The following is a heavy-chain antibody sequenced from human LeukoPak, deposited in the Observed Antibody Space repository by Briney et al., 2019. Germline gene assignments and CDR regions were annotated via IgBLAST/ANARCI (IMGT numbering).Heavy chain of an antibody. CDR3: ARYDYYDSSGYKIAEYFQH. CDR1: GFTFSSYA. CDR2: ISYDGSNK. J-gene: IGHJ1*01. D-gene: IGHD3-22*01. V-gene: IGHV3-30-3*01. Sequence: PGRSLRLSCAASGFTFSSYAMHWVRQAPGKGLEWVAVISYDGSNKYYADSVKGRFTISRDNSKNTLYLQMNSLRAEDTAVYYCARYDYYDSSGYKIAEYFQHWGQGTLVTVSS.